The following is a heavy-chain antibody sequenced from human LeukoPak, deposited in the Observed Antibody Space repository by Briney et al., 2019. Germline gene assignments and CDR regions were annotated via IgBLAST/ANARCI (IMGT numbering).Heavy chain of an antibody. CDR1: GGSFSGYY. V-gene: IGHV4-59*01. CDR2: IYYSGST. Sequence: SETLSLTCAVYGGSFSGYYWSWIRQPPGKGLVWIGYIYYSGSTNYNPSLKSRVTISVDTSKNQFSLKLSSVTAADTAVYYCAGGVYNWNENLFEYWGQGTLVTVS. CDR3: AGGVYNWNENLFEY. D-gene: IGHD1-1*01. J-gene: IGHJ4*02.